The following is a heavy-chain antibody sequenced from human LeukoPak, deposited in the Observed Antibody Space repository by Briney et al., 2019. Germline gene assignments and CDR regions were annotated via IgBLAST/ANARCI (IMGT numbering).Heavy chain of an antibody. CDR1: GGSISSYY. Sequence: SETLSLTCNVSGGSISSYYWSWIRQPPGKGLEWIGYIYYSGSTNYNPSLKSRVTISVDTSKNQFSLKLSSVTAADTAVYYCARGLIVVVPAAIVGWFDPWGQGTLVTVSS. V-gene: IGHV4-59*01. CDR2: IYYSGST. CDR3: ARGLIVVVPAAIVGWFDP. J-gene: IGHJ5*02. D-gene: IGHD2-2*02.